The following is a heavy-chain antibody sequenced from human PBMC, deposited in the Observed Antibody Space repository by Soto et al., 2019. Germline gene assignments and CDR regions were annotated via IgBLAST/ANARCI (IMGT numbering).Heavy chain of an antibody. Sequence: GGSLRLSCAASGFTFSSYAMSWVRQAPGKGLEWVSAISGSGGSTYYADSVKGRFTISRDNSKNTLYLQMNSLRAEDTAVYYCAKGPRAVVPAAQLFDYWGQGTLVTVSS. CDR1: GFTFSSYA. J-gene: IGHJ4*02. D-gene: IGHD2-2*01. CDR3: AKGPRAVVPAAQLFDY. V-gene: IGHV3-23*01. CDR2: ISGSGGST.